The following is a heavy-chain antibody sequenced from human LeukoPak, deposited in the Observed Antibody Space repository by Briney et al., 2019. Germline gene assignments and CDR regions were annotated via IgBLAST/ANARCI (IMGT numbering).Heavy chain of an antibody. D-gene: IGHD2-8*01. CDR1: GFTFSSSW. CDR3: ARGPTNGQAFDY. V-gene: IGHV3-7*01. Sequence: GGSLRLSCAASGFTFSSSWMTWVRQAPGKGLEWVASIREDGSQKTAVDSVRGRFTISRDNAKNSAYLQMDSLRADDTAVYYCARGPTNGQAFDYWGQGTLVSVSS. J-gene: IGHJ4*02. CDR2: IREDGSQK.